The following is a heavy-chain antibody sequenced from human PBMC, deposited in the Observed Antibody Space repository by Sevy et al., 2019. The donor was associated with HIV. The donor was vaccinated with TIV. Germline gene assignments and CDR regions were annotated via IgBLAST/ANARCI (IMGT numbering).Heavy chain of an antibody. J-gene: IGHJ4*02. CDR2: LSFGCGEI. Sequence: GGSLRLSCAASGFTFSKYSMSWVRQPPGKGLEWVSTLSFGCGEINYADSVKGRFTISRDNSKSSVYLQMNSLRPEDTAVYYCAREGCTKPHDYWGQGTLDTVSS. D-gene: IGHD2-8*01. CDR1: GFTFSKYS. V-gene: IGHV3-23*01. CDR3: AREGCTKPHDY.